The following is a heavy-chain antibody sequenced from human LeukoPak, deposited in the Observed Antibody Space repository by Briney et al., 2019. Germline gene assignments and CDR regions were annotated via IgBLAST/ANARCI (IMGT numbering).Heavy chain of an antibody. CDR2: INPNSGGT. CDR1: GYTFTGYY. V-gene: IGHV1-2*02. D-gene: IGHD1-1*01. CDR3: ARRRYAGNWFDP. J-gene: IGHJ5*02. Sequence: GASVKVSCKASGYTFTGYYMHWVRQAPGQGLEWMGWINPNSGGTNYAQKFQGRVTMTRDTSISTAYMELSRLRSDDTAVYYCARRRYAGNWFDPWGQETLVTVSS.